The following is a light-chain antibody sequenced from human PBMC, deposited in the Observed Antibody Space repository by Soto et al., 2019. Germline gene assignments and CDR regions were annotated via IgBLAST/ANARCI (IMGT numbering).Light chain of an antibody. CDR1: SSNIGSNT. J-gene: IGLJ2*01. V-gene: IGLV1-44*01. CDR2: SNT. Sequence: QSVLTQPPSASGTPGQRVTISCSGSSSNIGSNTVNCYQQHPGTDPKLLIYSNTQAPSGVPDRFSGSKSGTSASLAISGLQSEDEADYYCTAWDDSLNCPVFGGGTKLTVL. CDR3: TAWDDSLNCPV.